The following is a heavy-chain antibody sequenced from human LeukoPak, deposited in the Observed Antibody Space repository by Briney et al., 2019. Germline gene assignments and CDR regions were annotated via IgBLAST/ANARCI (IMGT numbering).Heavy chain of an antibody. Sequence: ASVKVSCKVSGYTLTELSMHWVRQAPGKGLEWMGGFDPEDGETIYAQKFQGRVTMTEDTSTDTAYMELSSLRSDDTAVYYCARDEVGATGFDYWGQGTLVTVSS. CDR2: FDPEDGET. D-gene: IGHD1-26*01. J-gene: IGHJ4*02. CDR1: GYTLTELS. CDR3: ARDEVGATGFDY. V-gene: IGHV1-24*01.